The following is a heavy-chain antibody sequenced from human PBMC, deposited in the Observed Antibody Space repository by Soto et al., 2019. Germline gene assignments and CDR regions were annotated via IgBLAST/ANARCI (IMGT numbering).Heavy chain of an antibody. V-gene: IGHV1-8*01. J-gene: IGHJ4*02. CDR1: GYTFTSYD. Sequence: QVQLVQSGAEVKKPGASVKVSCKASGYTFTSYDINWVRQATGQGLEWMGWMNPNSGNTGYAQKFQGRVTMTRNTSISTAYMELSSLRSEDTAVYYCARGLGDTAMVAMGDDYWGQGTLFTVSS. D-gene: IGHD5-18*01. CDR2: MNPNSGNT. CDR3: ARGLGDTAMVAMGDDY.